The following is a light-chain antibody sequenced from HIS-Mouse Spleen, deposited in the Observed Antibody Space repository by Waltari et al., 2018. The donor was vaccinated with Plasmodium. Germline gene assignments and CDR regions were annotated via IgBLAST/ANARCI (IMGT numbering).Light chain of an antibody. Sequence: QSALTQPRSVSGSPGQSVTISCPGTRSDVGGYHHSPWYQQHPGKAPKRRIYDVSKRPSGVPDSFSGSKSGNTASLTISGLQAEDEADYYCCSYAGSYTWVFGGGTKLTVL. CDR2: DVS. V-gene: IGLV2-11*01. CDR1: RSDVGGYHH. J-gene: IGLJ3*02. CDR3: CSYAGSYTWV.